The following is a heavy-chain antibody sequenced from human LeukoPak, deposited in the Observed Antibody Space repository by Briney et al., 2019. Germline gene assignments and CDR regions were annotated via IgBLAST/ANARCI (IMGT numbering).Heavy chain of an antibody. Sequence: SQTLSLTCTVSGGSISSGDSYWSWIRQPPGKGLEWIGYIFHSGSTFYNPSLKSRITMSVDTSKNQFSLKLSSVTAADTAVYYCARCELLYHYWGQGALVTVSS. CDR1: GGSISSGDSY. CDR2: IFHSGST. CDR3: ARCELLYHY. V-gene: IGHV4-30-4*01. D-gene: IGHD2-15*01. J-gene: IGHJ4*02.